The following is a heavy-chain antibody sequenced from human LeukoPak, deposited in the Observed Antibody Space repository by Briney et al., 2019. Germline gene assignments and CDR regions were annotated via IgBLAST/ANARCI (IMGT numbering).Heavy chain of an antibody. CDR2: ISSSTSTI. CDR1: GFTFSTYN. Sequence: GGSLRLSCAASGFTFSTYNMDWVRQALGKGLGWISYISSSTSTIYYADSVKGRFTISRDNAKNSLYLQMNSLRVEDTAVYYCARVRGSGSYVDYWGQGTLVTVSS. D-gene: IGHD3-10*01. CDR3: ARVRGSGSYVDY. J-gene: IGHJ4*02. V-gene: IGHV3-48*01.